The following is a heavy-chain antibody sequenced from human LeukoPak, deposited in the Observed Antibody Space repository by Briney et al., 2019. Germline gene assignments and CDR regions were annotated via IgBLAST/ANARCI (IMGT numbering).Heavy chain of an antibody. CDR1: GFTFSNAW. Sequence: GGSLRLSCAASGFTFSNAWMSWVRQAPGKGLEWVSYISSSSTIYYADSVKGRFTISRDNAKNSLYLQMNSLRAEDTAVYYCARRSSGWYFDYWGQGTLVTVSS. D-gene: IGHD6-19*01. J-gene: IGHJ4*02. CDR3: ARRSSGWYFDY. V-gene: IGHV3-69-1*01. CDR2: ISSSSTI.